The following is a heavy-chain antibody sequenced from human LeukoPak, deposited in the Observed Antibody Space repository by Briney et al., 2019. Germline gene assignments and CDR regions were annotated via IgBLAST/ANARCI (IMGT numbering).Heavy chain of an antibody. V-gene: IGHV4-31*03. Sequence: PSETLSLTCTVSGGSISSGGYYWSWIRQHPGKGLEWIGYIYYGGSTYYNPSLKSRVTISVDTSKNQFSLKLSSVTAADTAVYYCARVGSGYYYGFDYWGQGTLVTVSS. CDR3: ARVGSGYYYGFDY. D-gene: IGHD3-22*01. CDR2: IYYGGST. J-gene: IGHJ4*02. CDR1: GGSISSGGYY.